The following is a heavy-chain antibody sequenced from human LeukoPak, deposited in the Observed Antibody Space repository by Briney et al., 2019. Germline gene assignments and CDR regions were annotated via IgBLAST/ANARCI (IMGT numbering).Heavy chain of an antibody. CDR3: ARLAEGSSWHYYYYMDV. CDR2: ISGSSEDI. J-gene: IGHJ6*03. V-gene: IGHV3-21*04. D-gene: IGHD6-13*01. CDR1: EFTFRSYS. Sequence: PGGSLRLSCAGSEFTFRSYSMHWVRQAPGKGLEWVSSISGSSEDIYYADSVKGRFTISRDNAKNSLYLQMNSLRAEDTALYYCARLAEGSSWHYYYYMDVWGKGTTVTVSS.